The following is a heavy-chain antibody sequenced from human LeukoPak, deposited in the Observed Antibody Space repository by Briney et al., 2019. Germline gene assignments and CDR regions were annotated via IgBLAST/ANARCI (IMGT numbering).Heavy chain of an antibody. CDR1: GYTFTGYY. D-gene: IGHD5-24*01. CDR3: ARQARWDGYNLATDTDAFDI. J-gene: IGHJ3*02. CDR2: INPNSGGT. V-gene: IGHV1-2*02. Sequence: ASVKVSCKASGYTFTGYYMHWVRQAPGQGLEWMGWINPNSGGTSYAQKFQGRVTMTRDTSTSTVYMELSSLRSEDTAVYYCARQARWDGYNLATDTDAFDIWGQGTMVTVSS.